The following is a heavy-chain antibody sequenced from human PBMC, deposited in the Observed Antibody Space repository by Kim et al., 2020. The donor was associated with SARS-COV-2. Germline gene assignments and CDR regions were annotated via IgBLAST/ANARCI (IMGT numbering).Heavy chain of an antibody. V-gene: IGHV3-21*01. J-gene: IGHJ6*02. CDR2: ISRSSSYI. Sequence: GGSLRLSCAASGFTFSSYSMNWVRQAPGKGLEWVSSISRSSSYIYYADSVKGRFTISRDNAKNSLYLQMNSLRAEDTAVYYCARDWAGVTIFGVVTRPMDVWGQGTTVTVSS. CDR3: ARDWAGVTIFGVVTRPMDV. D-gene: IGHD3-3*01. CDR1: GFTFSSYS.